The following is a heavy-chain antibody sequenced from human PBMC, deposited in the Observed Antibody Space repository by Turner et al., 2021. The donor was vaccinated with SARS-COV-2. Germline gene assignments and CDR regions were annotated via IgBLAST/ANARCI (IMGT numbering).Heavy chain of an antibody. CDR2: IWNDGSNK. CDR3: ARGCGGSSGCFLIDY. CDR1: GFTFSNHG. Sequence: QVQVVESGGGVVQPGRSLRFSCDASGFTFSNHGMHWARQAPGKGLEWVTIIWNDGSNKYYTDSVRGRFTISRDNSKNTLYLQMNSLRAEDTAVYYCARGCGGSSGCFLIDYWGQGTLVTVSS. J-gene: IGHJ4*02. D-gene: IGHD6-19*01. V-gene: IGHV3-33*01.